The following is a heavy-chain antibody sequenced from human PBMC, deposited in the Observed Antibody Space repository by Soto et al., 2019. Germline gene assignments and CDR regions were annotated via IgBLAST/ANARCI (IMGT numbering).Heavy chain of an antibody. D-gene: IGHD3-22*01. Sequence: QVQLVQSGAEVKKPGASVKVSCKASGYTFTSYAMHWVRQAPGQRLEWMGWINAGNGNTKYSQKFQGRVTITRDTSASTAYMELSSLRSEDTAVYYCASLSEDNTDYYDSSTEYFQHWGQGTLDTVSS. CDR1: GYTFTSYA. J-gene: IGHJ1*01. CDR3: ASLSEDNTDYYDSSTEYFQH. CDR2: INAGNGNT. V-gene: IGHV1-3*01.